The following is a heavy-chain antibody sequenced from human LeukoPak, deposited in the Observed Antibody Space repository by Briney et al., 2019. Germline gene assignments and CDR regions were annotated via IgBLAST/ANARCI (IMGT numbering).Heavy chain of an antibody. J-gene: IGHJ4*02. Sequence: SETLSLTCTVSGGSISSSSYYWGWIRQPPGKGLEWIGSIYYSGSTYYNPSLKSRVTISVDTSKNQFSLKLSPVTAADHAGYYCARTKEYYFDYRGQGTLASVPS. CDR2: IYYSGST. V-gene: IGHV4-39*01. CDR1: GGSISSSSYY. CDR3: ARTKEYYFDY.